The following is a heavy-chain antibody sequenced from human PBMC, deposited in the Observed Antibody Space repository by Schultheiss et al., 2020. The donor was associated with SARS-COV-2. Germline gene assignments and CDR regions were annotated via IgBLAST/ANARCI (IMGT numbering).Heavy chain of an antibody. CDR1: GGSFSGNY. CDR2: IHYSGST. CDR3: ARGGTNLNY. V-gene: IGHV4-34*01. Sequence: SQTLSLTCAVHGGSFSGNYWSWIRQAPGKGLEWIGEIHYSGSTNYNLSLKSRVTISVDTSKSQFSLNVISVTAADTAVYYCARGGTNLNYWGQGTLVTVSS. J-gene: IGHJ4*02. D-gene: IGHD1-14*01.